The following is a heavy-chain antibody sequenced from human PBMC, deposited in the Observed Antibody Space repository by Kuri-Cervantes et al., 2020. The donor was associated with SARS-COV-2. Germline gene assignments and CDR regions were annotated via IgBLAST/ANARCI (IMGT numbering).Heavy chain of an antibody. V-gene: IGHV3-7*01. CDR3: AKDGGLQEGPDAFDI. J-gene: IGHJ3*02. Sequence: GESLKISCAASGFTFSSYWMSWVRQAPGKGLEWVANIKQDGSEKYYVDSVKGRFTTSRDNAKNSLYLQMNSLRAEDTAVYYCAKDGGLQEGPDAFDIWGQGTMVTVSS. CDR2: IKQDGSEK. D-gene: IGHD3-16*01. CDR1: GFTFSSYW.